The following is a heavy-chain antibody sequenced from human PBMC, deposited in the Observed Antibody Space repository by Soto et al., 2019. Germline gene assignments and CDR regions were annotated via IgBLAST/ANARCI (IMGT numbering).Heavy chain of an antibody. CDR1: GDSISSSGSS. CDR3: AASFSTQYYDSSGYYPDLDI. CDR2: TYHSGST. Sequence: HLQLQESGSGLVKPSQTLSLTSDVSGDSISSSGSSWNWIRQPPGKALEWIGFTYHSGSTYYNPSLENRVTVSVERTKSQFSPKLKSVTAADRAGYYCAASFSTQYYDSSGYYPDLDIWGQGIMVTVSS. D-gene: IGHD3-22*01. V-gene: IGHV4-30-2*01. J-gene: IGHJ3*02.